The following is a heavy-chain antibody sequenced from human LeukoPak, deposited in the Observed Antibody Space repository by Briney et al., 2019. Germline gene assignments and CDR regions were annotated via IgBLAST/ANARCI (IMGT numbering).Heavy chain of an antibody. CDR1: GFTFSSYA. V-gene: IGHV3-74*01. CDR3: ARVRGGGLYNFAY. J-gene: IGHJ4*02. Sequence: GGSLRLSCAASGFTFSSYAMSWVRQAPGKGLVGVSRINNDGRSTNYADSVKGRFTISRDNAKNTLYLQMNSLRAEDTAVYYCARVRGGGLYNFAYWGQGTRVTVAS. CDR2: INNDGRST. D-gene: IGHD3-10*01.